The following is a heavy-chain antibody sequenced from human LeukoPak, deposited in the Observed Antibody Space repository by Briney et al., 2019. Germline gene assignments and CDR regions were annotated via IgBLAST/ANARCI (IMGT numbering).Heavy chain of an antibody. CDR1: GGSISSGGYY. D-gene: IGHD6-13*01. CDR2: IYYSGST. V-gene: IGHV4-31*03. Sequence: PSQTLSLTCTVSGGSISSGGYYWSWIRQHPGKGLEWIGYIYYSGSTYYNPSLKSRVTISVDTSKNQFSLKLSSVTAADTAVYYCAGDTEAAGLSWYFDLWGRGTLVTVSS. J-gene: IGHJ2*01. CDR3: AGDTEAAGLSWYFDL.